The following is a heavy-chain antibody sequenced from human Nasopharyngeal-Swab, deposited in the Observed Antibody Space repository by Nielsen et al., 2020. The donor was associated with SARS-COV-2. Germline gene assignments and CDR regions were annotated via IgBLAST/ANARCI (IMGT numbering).Heavy chain of an antibody. Sequence: SETLSLTCAVSGGSISSSNWWSWVRQPPGKGLEWIGEIYHSGSTNYNPSLKSRVTISVDKSKNQFSLKLSSVTAADTAVYYCARGVLRFLLVPSDYWGQGTLVTVSS. CDR2: IYHSGST. D-gene: IGHD3-3*01. CDR3: ARGVLRFLLVPSDY. J-gene: IGHJ4*02. V-gene: IGHV4-4*02. CDR1: GGSISSSNW.